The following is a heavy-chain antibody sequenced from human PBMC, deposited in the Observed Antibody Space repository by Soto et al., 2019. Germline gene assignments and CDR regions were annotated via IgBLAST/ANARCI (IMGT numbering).Heavy chain of an antibody. Sequence: QVQLVESGGGLVEPGGSLRLSCAASGFSVGDNYMTWIRQAPGKGLEWLSYSSSSGGYTHYADSVKGRFTISRDNAKNSLYLQMDSLRAEDTAVYFCARSSGRRHVFTFDYGLDVWGQGTTVTVSS. CDR1: GFSVGDNY. CDR3: ARSSGRRHVFTFDYGLDV. J-gene: IGHJ6*02. D-gene: IGHD3-16*01. CDR2: SSSSGGYT. V-gene: IGHV3-11*06.